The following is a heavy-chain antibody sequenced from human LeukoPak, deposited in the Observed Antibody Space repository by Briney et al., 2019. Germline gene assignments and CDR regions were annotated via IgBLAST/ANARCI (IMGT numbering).Heavy chain of an antibody. D-gene: IGHD2-2*01. V-gene: IGHV3-30*02. CDR2: IRYDGSNK. CDR1: GFTFSTYG. CDR3: AKDGRTEYQLLFSGFDP. J-gene: IGHJ5*02. Sequence: GGSLRLSCAASGFTFSTYGMHWVRQAPGKGLEWVAFIRYDGSNKYYTDSVKGRFTISRDNSKNTLYLQMNSLRAEDTAVYYYAKDGRTEYQLLFSGFDPWGQGTLVTVSS.